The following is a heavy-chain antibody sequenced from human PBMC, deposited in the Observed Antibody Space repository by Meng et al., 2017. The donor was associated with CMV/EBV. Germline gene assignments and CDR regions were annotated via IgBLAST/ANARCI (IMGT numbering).Heavy chain of an antibody. Sequence: SGFTFSSYSMKWVRQAPGKGLEWVSSISSSSSYIYYADSVKGRFTISRDNAKNSLYLQMNSLRAEDTAVYYCARDPDTAMVTAAFEIWGQGTMVTVSS. CDR3: ARDPDTAMVTAAFEI. D-gene: IGHD5-18*01. J-gene: IGHJ3*02. V-gene: IGHV3-21*01. CDR1: GFTFSSYS. CDR2: ISSSSSYI.